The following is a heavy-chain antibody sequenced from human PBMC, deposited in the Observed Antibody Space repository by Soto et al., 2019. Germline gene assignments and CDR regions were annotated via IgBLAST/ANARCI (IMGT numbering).Heavy chain of an antibody. CDR3: AREINYFDY. D-gene: IGHD3-16*01. J-gene: IGHJ4*02. V-gene: IGHV1-18*01. CDR1: VYTFTSYV. CDR2: ISAYNGNK. Sequence: QVQLVQSGAEVKKPGASVKVSCKASVYTFTSYVISWVRQAPGQGLEWMGWISAYNGNKKYAQKLQVRVTMTTDTPTSTASMELRNLRSDDPAVYSCAREINYFDYWCQGTLVTVYS.